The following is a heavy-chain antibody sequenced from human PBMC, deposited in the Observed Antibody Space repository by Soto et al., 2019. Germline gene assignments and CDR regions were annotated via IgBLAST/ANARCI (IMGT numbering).Heavy chain of an antibody. V-gene: IGHV4-31*03. D-gene: IGHD3-10*01. J-gene: IGHJ5*02. CDR2: IYYSGVT. CDR3: ARDLRGRRSGRFDP. CDR1: GDPITSGGFY. Sequence: QVQLQESGPGLVKPSETLSLPCTLSGDPITSGGFYWTWIRQHPAKGLEWIGYIYYSGVTYYNPSLKGRATISVDTSKTQFSLNLSSVGAADTAMYDCARDLRGRRSGRFDPWGQGTLVTVSS.